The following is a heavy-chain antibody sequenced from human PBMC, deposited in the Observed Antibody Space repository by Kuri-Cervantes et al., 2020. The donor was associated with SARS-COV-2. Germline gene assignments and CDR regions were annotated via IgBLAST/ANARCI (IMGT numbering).Heavy chain of an antibody. J-gene: IGHJ4*02. CDR2: THYIVSP. CDR3: ARGNLSVGYGYFPFDY. V-gene: IGHV4-4*07. CDR1: GASISSDY. D-gene: IGHD5-18*01. Sequence: SESLSLTCSVSGASISSDYWSWIRQPAGKGLEWIGRTHYIVSPRYNPSLKSRVTMSVDTSKNQFSLKLSSVTAADTAMYYCARGNLSVGYGYFPFDYWGQGTVVTVSS.